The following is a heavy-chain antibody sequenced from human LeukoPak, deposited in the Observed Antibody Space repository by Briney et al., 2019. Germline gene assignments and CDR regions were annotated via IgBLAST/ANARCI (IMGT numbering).Heavy chain of an antibody. D-gene: IGHD6-19*01. CDR2: ISSSSSTI. Sequence: GGSLRLSCAASGFTFSSYSMNWVRQAPGKGLEWVSYISSSSSTIYYADSVKGRFTISRDNAKNSLYLQMNSLRAEDTAVYYCARDKRGSGHWGIDYWGQGTLVTVSS. V-gene: IGHV3-48*04. CDR1: GFTFSSYS. CDR3: ARDKRGSGHWGIDY. J-gene: IGHJ4*02.